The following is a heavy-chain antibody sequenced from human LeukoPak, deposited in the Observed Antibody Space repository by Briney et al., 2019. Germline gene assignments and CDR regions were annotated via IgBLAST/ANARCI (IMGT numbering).Heavy chain of an antibody. V-gene: IGHV3-53*01. D-gene: IGHD5-18*01. J-gene: IGHJ4*02. CDR1: GFTFSDCY. CDR2: LYIGGNT. CDR3: MTAAGYNFGQY. Sequence: PGGSLRLSCAASGFTFSDCYMNWVRQAPGKGLEWVSALYIGGNTYYADSVRGRFTISRDNSKNTLYLQMNSLRAEDTAIYYCMTAAGYNFGQYWGQGTLVTVSS.